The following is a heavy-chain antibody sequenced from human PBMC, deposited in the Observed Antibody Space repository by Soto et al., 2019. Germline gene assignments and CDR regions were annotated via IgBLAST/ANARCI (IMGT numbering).Heavy chain of an antibody. Sequence: QVQLVQSGAEVMKPGSSVKVYCEASGGTFSSYAISWVRQAPGQGLEWMGGIIPIFGTANYAQKFQGRVTITADESTSTAYMELSSLRSEDTAVYYCARGLYYYGSGSYPPRYYYGMDVWGQGTTVTVSS. CDR2: IIPIFGTA. D-gene: IGHD3-10*01. J-gene: IGHJ6*02. CDR3: ARGLYYYGSGSYPPRYYYGMDV. CDR1: GGTFSSYA. V-gene: IGHV1-69*01.